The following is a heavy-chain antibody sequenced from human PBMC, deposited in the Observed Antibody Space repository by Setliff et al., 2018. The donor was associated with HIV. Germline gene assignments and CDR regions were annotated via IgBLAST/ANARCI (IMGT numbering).Heavy chain of an antibody. V-gene: IGHV4-59*11. CDR2: IYYSGST. Sequence: PSETLSLTCTVPGGSISSHDWSWIRQPPGKGLEWIGYIYYSGSTNYNPSLKSRVTISVDTSKNQFSLKLSSVTAADTAVYYCARDGPLEGSYRYYYYYMDVWGKGTTVTVSS. CDR1: GGSISSHD. CDR3: ARDGPLEGSYRYYYYYMDV. D-gene: IGHD3-10*01. J-gene: IGHJ6*03.